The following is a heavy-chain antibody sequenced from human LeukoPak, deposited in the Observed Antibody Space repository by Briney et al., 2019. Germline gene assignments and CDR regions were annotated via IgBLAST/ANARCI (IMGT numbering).Heavy chain of an antibody. V-gene: IGHV3-30*03. CDR2: ISYDGSNK. D-gene: IGHD5-24*01. CDR1: GFTFSSYG. J-gene: IGHJ4*02. Sequence: GGSLRLSCAASGFTFSSYGMHWVRQAPGKGLEWVAVISYDGSNKYYADSVKGRFTISRDNSKNTLYLQMNSLRAEDTAVYYCARGWLQSGFDYWGQGTLVIVSS. CDR3: ARGWLQSGFDY.